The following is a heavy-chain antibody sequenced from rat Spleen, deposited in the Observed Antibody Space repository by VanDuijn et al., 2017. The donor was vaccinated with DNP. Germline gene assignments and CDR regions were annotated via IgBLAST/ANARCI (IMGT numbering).Heavy chain of an antibody. CDR3: ARWKIGPHYFDY. D-gene: IGHD1-5*01. J-gene: IGHJ2*01. CDR2: ISYSGRT. CDR1: AYSITTHY. Sequence: EVQLQESGPGLVKPSQSLSLTCSVTAYSITTHYWGWIRKFPGNKMEWIGHISYSGRTTYNPSLKSRISITRDTSKNQFFLQLNSVSTEDTATYYCARWKIGPHYFDYWGQGVMVTVSS. V-gene: IGHV3-1*01.